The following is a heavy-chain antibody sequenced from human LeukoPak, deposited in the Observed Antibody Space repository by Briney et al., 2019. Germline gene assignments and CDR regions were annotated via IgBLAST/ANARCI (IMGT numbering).Heavy chain of an antibody. CDR3: ITGAAGH. J-gene: IGHJ4*02. V-gene: IGHV3-15*01. CDR1: GFTFSNAW. D-gene: IGHD1-1*01. Sequence: PGGCLRLSCAASGFTFSNAWMSWVRQAPGKGLEWVGLIKRKADDGTADYAAPVKGRFTISRDDSKNTLYLQMNRLKTEDTAMYYCITGAAGHWGEGKLVTVSS. CDR2: IKRKADDGTA.